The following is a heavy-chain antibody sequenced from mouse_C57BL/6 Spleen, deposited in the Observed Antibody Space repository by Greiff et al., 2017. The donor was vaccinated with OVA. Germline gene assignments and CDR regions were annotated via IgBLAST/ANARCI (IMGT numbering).Heavy chain of an antibody. CDR2: INPYNGGT. CDR1: GYTFTDYY. V-gene: IGHV1-19*01. Sequence: EVQLQQSGPVLVKPGASVKMSCKASGYTFTDYYMNWVKQSHGKSLEWIGVINPYNGGTSYNQKFKGKATLTVDKSSSTAYMELHSLTSEDSAVYYCAREGLWYPWFAYWGQGTLVTVSA. D-gene: IGHD2-1*01. J-gene: IGHJ3*01. CDR3: AREGLWYPWFAY.